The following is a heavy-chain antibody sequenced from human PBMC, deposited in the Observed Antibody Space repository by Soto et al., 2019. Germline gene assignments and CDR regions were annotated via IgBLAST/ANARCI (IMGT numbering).Heavy chain of an antibody. CDR2: ISYDGSNK. J-gene: IGHJ6*02. D-gene: IGHD4-4*01. Sequence: QVQLVESGGGVVQPGRSLRLSCAASGFTSSSYAMHWVRQAPGKGLEWVAVISYDGSNKYFADSVKGRFTISRDNSKNTLYLQMNSLRAEDTAVYYCARGSVTTFYYYGMDVWGQGTTVTVSS. CDR3: ARGSVTTFYYYGMDV. V-gene: IGHV3-30-3*01. CDR1: GFTSSSYA.